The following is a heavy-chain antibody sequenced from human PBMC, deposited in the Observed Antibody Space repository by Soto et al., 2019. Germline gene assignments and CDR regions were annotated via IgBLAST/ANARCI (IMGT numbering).Heavy chain of an antibody. V-gene: IGHV3-30-3*01. CDR2: ISYDGSNK. D-gene: IGHD6-19*01. J-gene: IGHJ4*02. Sequence: GGSLRLSCAASGFTFSSFSLHWVRQAPGKGLEWLALISYDGSNKYNADSVKGRFTISRDNSNNTLYLQLNSLRPEDTAVYYCARTTTVDGTPEFAYWGQGTLVPVSS. CDR1: GFTFSSFS. CDR3: ARTTTVDGTPEFAY.